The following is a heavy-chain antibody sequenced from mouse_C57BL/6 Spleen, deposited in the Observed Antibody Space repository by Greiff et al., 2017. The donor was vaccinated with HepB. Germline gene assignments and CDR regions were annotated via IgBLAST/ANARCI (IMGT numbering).Heavy chain of an antibody. CDR1: GFSLTSYA. CDR2: IWTGGGT. Sequence: VKLMESGPGLVAPSQSLSITCTVSGFSLTSYAISWVRQPPGKGLEWLGVIWTGGGTNYNSALKSRLSISKDNSKSQVFLKMNSLQTDDTARYYCARNGPIYYDYDGGWYFDVWGTGTTVTVSS. CDR3: ARNGPIYYDYDGGWYFDV. D-gene: IGHD2-4*01. V-gene: IGHV2-9-1*01. J-gene: IGHJ1*03.